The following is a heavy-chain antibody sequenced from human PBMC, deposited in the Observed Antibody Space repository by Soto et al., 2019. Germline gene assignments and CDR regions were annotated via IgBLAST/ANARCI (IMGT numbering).Heavy chain of an antibody. J-gene: IGHJ5*02. V-gene: IGHV4-59*08. Sequence: QVQLQESGPGLVKPSETLSLTCTVSGGSINLYYWSWLRQPPGKGLEWVASISYSGSSINYSPSLKSRATISVDTSNNPFPPKVIPVPAQNPAVYYWARQQAGDYGHWFDPGGQGFLAT. CDR1: GGSINLYY. CDR3: ARQQAGDYGHWFDP. D-gene: IGHD4-17*01. CDR2: ISYSGSSI.